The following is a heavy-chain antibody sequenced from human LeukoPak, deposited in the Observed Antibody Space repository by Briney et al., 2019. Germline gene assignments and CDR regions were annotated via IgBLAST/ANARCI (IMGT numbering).Heavy chain of an antibody. V-gene: IGHV3-7*01. CDR1: GFTFSSYW. D-gene: IGHD4-17*01. CDR3: ARDLGFYGDPLTD. Sequence: GGSLRLSCTASGFTFSSYWMSWVRQAPGKGLEWVANIKQDGSEKYYVDSVKGRFTISRDNAKNSLYLQMNSLRAEDTAVYYCARDLGFYGDPLTDWGQGTLVTVSS. CDR2: IKQDGSEK. J-gene: IGHJ4*02.